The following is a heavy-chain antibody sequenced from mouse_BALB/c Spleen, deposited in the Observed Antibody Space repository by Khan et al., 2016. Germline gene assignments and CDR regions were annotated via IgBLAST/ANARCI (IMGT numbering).Heavy chain of an antibody. V-gene: IGHV3-2*02. J-gene: IGHJ2*01. D-gene: IGHD1-2*01. CDR1: GYSITSGYG. CDR2: ISYSGST. Sequence: EVQLQESGPGLVKPSQSLSLTCTVTGYSITSGYGWNWIRQFPGNKLEWMDFISYSGSTNYNPSLKSRISITRDTSKNQFFLQLNSVTTEDAATYYCARAARIEYWGQGTTLTVSS. CDR3: ARAARIEY.